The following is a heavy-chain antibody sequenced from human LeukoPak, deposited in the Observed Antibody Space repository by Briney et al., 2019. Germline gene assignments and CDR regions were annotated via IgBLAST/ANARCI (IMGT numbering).Heavy chain of an antibody. CDR3: ARESAPDTANYYYYMDV. Sequence: GGSLRLSCAASGFTFSRYWMSWVRQAPGKGLEWVANINQGGGENYYVDSVKGRFTISRDNAKNSLFLQMNSLRAEDTAVYYCARESAPDTANYYYYMDVWGKGTTVTVSS. CDR2: INQGGGEN. V-gene: IGHV3-7*01. CDR1: GFTFSRYW. D-gene: IGHD5-18*01. J-gene: IGHJ6*03.